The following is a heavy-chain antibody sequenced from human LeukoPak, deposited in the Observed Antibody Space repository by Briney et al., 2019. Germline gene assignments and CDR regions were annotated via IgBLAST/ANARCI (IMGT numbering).Heavy chain of an antibody. J-gene: IGHJ4*02. D-gene: IGHD3-16*01. V-gene: IGHV3-48*04. CDR1: GFTFSSYW. CDR2: ISSSGSTI. Sequence: PVGSLRLSCAASGFTFSSYWMSWVGQAPGKGLEGVSYISSSGSTIYYADSVKGRFTISRGNAQNSLYLQMNSLRAEDTAVYYCANWGSPDYWGQGTLVTVSS. CDR3: ANWGSPDY.